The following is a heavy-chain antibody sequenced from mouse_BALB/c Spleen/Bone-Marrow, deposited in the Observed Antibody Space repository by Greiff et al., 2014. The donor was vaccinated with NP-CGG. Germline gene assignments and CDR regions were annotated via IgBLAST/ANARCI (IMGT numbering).Heavy chain of an antibody. CDR1: GNTLTSYD. CDR2: IFPGDSTT. Sequence: VKLVESGVELVKPGASVKLSCKASGNTLTSYDINWVRQRPEQGLEWIGWIFPGDSTTKYNEKFKGKATLSTDKSSSTVHMQLSRLTSEDSAVYFCVRSRLRDWYFDVWGAGTTVTISS. V-gene: IGHV1S56*01. D-gene: IGHD1-2*01. CDR3: VRSRLRDWYFDV. J-gene: IGHJ1*01.